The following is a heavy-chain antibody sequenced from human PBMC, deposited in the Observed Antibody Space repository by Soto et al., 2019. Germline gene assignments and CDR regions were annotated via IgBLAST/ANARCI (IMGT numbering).Heavy chain of an antibody. CDR3: SRERGAVASTADAFDI. D-gene: IGHD6-19*01. Sequence: QVQLQESGPGLVKPSETLSLTCNVSGGAIPGYYWNWIRQPPGKGLEWIGYVYFSGSTKYNPSLKSQVTILVDMSKNQFSLRLTSVTSADTAVYYCSRERGAVASTADAFDIWGQGTMVTVSS. V-gene: IGHV4-59*01. CDR1: GGAIPGYY. J-gene: IGHJ3*02. CDR2: VYFSGST.